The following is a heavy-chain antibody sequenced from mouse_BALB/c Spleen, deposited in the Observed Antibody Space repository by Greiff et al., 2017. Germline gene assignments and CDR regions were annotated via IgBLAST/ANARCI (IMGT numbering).Heavy chain of an antibody. CDR2: IDPANGNT. Sequence: VQLQQSGAELVKPGASVKLSCTASGFNINDTYMHWVKQRPEQGLEWIGRIDPANGNTKYDPKFQGKATITADTSSNTAYLQLSSLTSEDTAVYYCAKGIVVYFDYWGQGTTLTVSS. D-gene: IGHD1-1*02. CDR3: AKGIVVYFDY. V-gene: IGHV14-3*02. J-gene: IGHJ2*01. CDR1: GFNINDTY.